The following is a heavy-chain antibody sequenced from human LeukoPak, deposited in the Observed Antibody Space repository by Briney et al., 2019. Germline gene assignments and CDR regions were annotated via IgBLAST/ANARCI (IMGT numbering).Heavy chain of an antibody. CDR2: MNPNSGNT. CDR1: GYTFTSYD. D-gene: IGHD5-24*01. V-gene: IGHV1-8*01. CDR3: ARVATTRGRRWLQRTAFDY. Sequence: ASVKVSCKASGYTFTSYDIDWVRQATGQGLEWMGWMNPNSGNTGYAQKFQGRVAMTRNTSISTAYMELSSLRSEDTAVYYCARVATTRGRRWLQRTAFDYWGQGTLVTVSS. J-gene: IGHJ4*02.